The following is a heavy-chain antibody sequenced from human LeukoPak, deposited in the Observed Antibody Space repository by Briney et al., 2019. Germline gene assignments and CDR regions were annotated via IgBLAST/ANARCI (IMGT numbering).Heavy chain of an antibody. V-gene: IGHV3-9*01. CDR3: ANARSVEMATIVD. D-gene: IGHD5-24*01. CDR1: GFTFDDYA. Sequence: GGSLRLSCAASGFTFDDYAMHWVRQAPGKGLEWVSGISWNSGSIGYADSVKGRFTISRDNAKNSLYLQMNSLRAEDTALYYCANARSVEMATIVDWGQGTLVTVSS. CDR2: ISWNSGSI. J-gene: IGHJ4*02.